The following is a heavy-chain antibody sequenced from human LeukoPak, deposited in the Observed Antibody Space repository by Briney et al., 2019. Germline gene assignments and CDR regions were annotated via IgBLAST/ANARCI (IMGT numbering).Heavy chain of an antibody. CDR3: ARDKYGYNTPIDY. V-gene: IGHV3-21*01. J-gene: IGHJ4*02. CDR1: GFTFSGHG. CDR2: ISRSSSYI. Sequence: PGGSLRLSCAASGFTFSGHGMNWVRQAPGKGLEWVSFISRSSSYIYYADSVKGRFTISRDNAKNTLYLQMNSLRAEDTAVYYCARDKYGYNTPIDYWGQGTLVTVSS. D-gene: IGHD5-24*01.